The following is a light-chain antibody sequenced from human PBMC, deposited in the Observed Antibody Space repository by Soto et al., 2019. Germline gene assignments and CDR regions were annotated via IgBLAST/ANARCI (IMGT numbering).Light chain of an antibody. CDR1: SSDVGDYNH. CDR2: DVS. V-gene: IGLV2-14*01. J-gene: IGLJ2*01. Sequence: QSALTQPASVSGSPGQWITISCTGTSSDVGDYNHVSCYQQHPGKAPKLMIYDVSHRPSGVSNRFSGSKSGNTASLTISGLQAEDEADYYCSSYTTSSTLFGGGTKLTV. CDR3: SSYTTSSTL.